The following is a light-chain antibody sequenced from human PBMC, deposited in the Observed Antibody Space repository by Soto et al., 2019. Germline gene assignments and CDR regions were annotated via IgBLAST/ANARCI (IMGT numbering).Light chain of an antibody. CDR3: SSYAGSSNVI. CDR1: SSDVGAYKY. CDR2: EVT. Sequence: QSALTQPPSASGSPGQSVTISCTGTSSDVGAYKYVSWYQQHPGKAPKLMIYEVTKRPSGVPDRFSGSKSGNTASLTVSGLQAEDEADYFCSSYAGSSNVIFGGGTKVTVL. V-gene: IGLV2-8*01. J-gene: IGLJ2*01.